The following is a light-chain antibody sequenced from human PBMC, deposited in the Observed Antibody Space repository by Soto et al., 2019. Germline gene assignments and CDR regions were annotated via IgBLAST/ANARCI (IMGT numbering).Light chain of an antibody. CDR2: GAS. V-gene: IGKV3-15*01. CDR3: QQYSSTFWT. Sequence: EIVMTQSPATLSVSPGERATLSCRASQSVSSNLAWYQQKPGQAPRLLIYGASTRATGIPARFSGSGSGTEFTLTISSLQSEDFALYYCQQYSSTFWTLGQGTKV. J-gene: IGKJ1*01. CDR1: QSVSSN.